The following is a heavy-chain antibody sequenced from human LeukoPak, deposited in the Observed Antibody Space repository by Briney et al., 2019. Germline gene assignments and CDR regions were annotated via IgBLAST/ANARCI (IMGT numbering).Heavy chain of an antibody. Sequence: GGSLRLSCAASGFTVSNNYMSWVRQAPGKGPEWVSVIFGGGSTYYADSVKGRFTISRDNSKNTLYLQMNSLRTEDTAVYYCARDSPYDYWGQGTLVSVSS. CDR3: ARDSPYDY. J-gene: IGHJ4*02. CDR2: IFGGGST. V-gene: IGHV3-66*02. CDR1: GFTVSNNY. D-gene: IGHD5-18*01.